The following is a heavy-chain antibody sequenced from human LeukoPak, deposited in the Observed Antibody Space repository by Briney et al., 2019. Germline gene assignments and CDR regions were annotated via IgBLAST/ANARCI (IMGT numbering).Heavy chain of an antibody. Sequence: QPGGSLRLSCAASGFTFSSYAMSWVRQAPGKGLEWVSTISGRGGSTYYADSVKGRFTISRDNSKNTLYLQMNSLRAEDTAIYFCAKSPAWYFFDYWGQGTLVTVSS. D-gene: IGHD2-8*02. CDR2: ISGRGGST. V-gene: IGHV3-23*01. CDR1: GFTFSSYA. J-gene: IGHJ4*02. CDR3: AKSPAWYFFDY.